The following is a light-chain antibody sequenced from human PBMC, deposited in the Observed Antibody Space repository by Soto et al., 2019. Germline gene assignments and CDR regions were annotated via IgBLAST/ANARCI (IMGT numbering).Light chain of an antibody. CDR3: QQSYNFPRT. CDR2: SAS. V-gene: IGKV1-39*01. Sequence: DIQLTQSPSSLSASVGDRVTITCRASQSISNFLNWYQQKPGQAPKLLISSASNVQSGVPSRFSGRGSGTEFTLTISGLQSEDSASYYCQQSYNFPRTFGQGTKVEI. CDR1: QSISNF. J-gene: IGKJ1*01.